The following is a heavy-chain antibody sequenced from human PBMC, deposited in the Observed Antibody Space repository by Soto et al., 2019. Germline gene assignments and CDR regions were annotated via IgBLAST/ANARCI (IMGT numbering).Heavy chain of an antibody. CDR2: ISGSGGST. V-gene: IGHV3-23*01. D-gene: IGHD6-13*01. Sequence: EVQLLESGGGLVQPGGSLRLSCAASGFTFSSYAMSWVRQAPGKGLEWVSAISGSGGSTYYADSVRGRFTTSRDNSNNTLYLQMNSLRAEDTAVYYCARYSSSWSDYWGQVNLVTASS. CDR1: GFTFSSYA. J-gene: IGHJ4*02. CDR3: ARYSSSWSDY.